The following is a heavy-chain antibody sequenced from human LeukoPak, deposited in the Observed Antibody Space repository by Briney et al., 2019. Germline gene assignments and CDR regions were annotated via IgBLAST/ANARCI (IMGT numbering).Heavy chain of an antibody. CDR2: INHSGST. V-gene: IGHV4-34*01. CDR1: GGSFSGYY. Sequence: SETLSLTCAAYGGSFSGYYWSWIRQPPGKGLEWIGEINHSGSTNYNPSLKSRVTISVDTSKNQFSLKLSSVTAADTAVYYCARGQRRVLRFLEWLLPYFDYWGQGTLVTVSS. J-gene: IGHJ4*02. D-gene: IGHD3-3*01. CDR3: ARGQRRVLRFLEWLLPYFDY.